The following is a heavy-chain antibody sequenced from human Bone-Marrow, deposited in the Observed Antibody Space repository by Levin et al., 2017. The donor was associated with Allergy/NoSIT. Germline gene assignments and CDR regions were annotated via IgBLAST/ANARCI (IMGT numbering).Heavy chain of an antibody. CDR2: ISYSGTT. V-gene: IGHV4-39*01. CDR1: GGSISNNRYY. Sequence: SETLSLTCTVSGGSISNNRYYWGWIRQSPGKGLEWIATISYSGTTYYSPSLKSRVTVSVDTSKNQFSLKLNSVTAADTAVYYCARLRDCVGGNCYSYFYFYYMDVWGKGTSVTVSS. CDR3: ARLRDCVGGNCYSYFYFYYMDV. J-gene: IGHJ6*03. D-gene: IGHD2-15*01.